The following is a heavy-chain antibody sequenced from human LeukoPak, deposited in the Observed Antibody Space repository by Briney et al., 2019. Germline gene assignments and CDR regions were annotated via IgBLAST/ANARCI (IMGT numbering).Heavy chain of an antibody. D-gene: IGHD5-12*01. CDR2: ISWNSGSI. V-gene: IGHV3-9*01. CDR1: GFTFDDYA. J-gene: IGHJ4*02. Sequence: GRSLRLSCAASGFTFDDYAMPWVRQAPGKGLEWVSGISWNSGSIGYADSVKGRFTISRDNAKNSLYLQMNSLRAEDTALYYCAKHRGYDLGLYYFDYWGQGILVTVSS. CDR3: AKHRGYDLGLYYFDY.